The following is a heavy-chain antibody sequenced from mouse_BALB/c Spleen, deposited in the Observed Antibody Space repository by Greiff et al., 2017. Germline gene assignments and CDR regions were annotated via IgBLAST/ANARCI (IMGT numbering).Heavy chain of an antibody. CDR3: ARHGRYAMDY. CDR2: ISNGGGST. V-gene: IGHV5-12-2*01. CDR1: GFTFSSYT. Sequence: EVKLLESGGGLVQPGGSLKLSCAASGFTFSSYTMSWVRQTPEKRLEWVAYISNGGGSTYYPDTVKGRFTISRDNAKNTLYLQMSSLKSEDTAMYYCARHGRYAMDYWGQGTSVTVSS. J-gene: IGHJ4*01.